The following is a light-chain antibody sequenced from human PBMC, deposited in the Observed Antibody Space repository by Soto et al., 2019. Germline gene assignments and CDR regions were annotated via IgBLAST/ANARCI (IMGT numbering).Light chain of an antibody. CDR1: SSDVGGYNY. J-gene: IGLJ1*01. CDR2: EVS. CDR3: SSYTSSSTV. Sequence: QSVLTQPASVSGSPGQSITISCTGTSSDVGGYNYVSWYQPHPGKAPKLMIYEVSNRPSGVSNRFSGSKSGNTASLTISGLQAEDEADYYCSSYTSSSTVFGTGTKATVL. V-gene: IGLV2-14*01.